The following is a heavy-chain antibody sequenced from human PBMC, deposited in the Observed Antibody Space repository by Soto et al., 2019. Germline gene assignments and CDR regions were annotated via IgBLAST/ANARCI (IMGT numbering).Heavy chain of an antibody. CDR2: IHYSGST. J-gene: IGHJ6*02. V-gene: IGHV4-31*03. CDR3: ARDPSPYYYYGMDV. CDR1: DGSISSGGYY. Sequence: PSETLSLTCTVSDGSISSGGYYWSWIRQHPGKGLEWIGCIHYSGSTYYNPSLKSRVTISVDTSKNQFSLKLSSVTAADSAVYYCARDPSPYYYYGMDVWGQGTTVTVSS.